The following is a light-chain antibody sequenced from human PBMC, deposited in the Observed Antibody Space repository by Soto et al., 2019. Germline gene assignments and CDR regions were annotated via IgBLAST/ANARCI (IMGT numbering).Light chain of an antibody. CDR3: QSYDRSLSGWKV. J-gene: IGLJ2*01. V-gene: IGLV1-40*01. CDR2: GNS. CDR1: SSNIGAGYD. Sequence: QSVLTQPPSVSGAPGQRVTIPCTGSSSNIGAGYDVHWYQQLPGTAPKLLIYGNSNRPSGVPDRFSGSKSGTSASLAITGLQAEDEADYYCQSYDRSLSGWKVFGGGTKVTVL.